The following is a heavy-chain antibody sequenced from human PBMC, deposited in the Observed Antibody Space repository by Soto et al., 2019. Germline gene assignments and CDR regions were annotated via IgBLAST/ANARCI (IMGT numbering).Heavy chain of an antibody. CDR1: CGSISRSSYY. CDR2: IYYSGST. D-gene: IGHD5-12*01. V-gene: IGHV4-39*01. J-gene: IGHJ4*02. CDR3: ARIYSGYEGIDY. Sequence: PSEPLSLACPVSCGSISRSSYYFCRIRQPPGKGLEWIGSIYYSGSTYYNPSLKSRVTISVDTSKNQFSLKLSSVTAADTAVYYCARIYSGYEGIDYWGQGTLVTVSS.